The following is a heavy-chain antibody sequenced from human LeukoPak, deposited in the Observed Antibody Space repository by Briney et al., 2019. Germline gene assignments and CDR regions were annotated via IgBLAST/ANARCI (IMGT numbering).Heavy chain of an antibody. J-gene: IGHJ3*01. V-gene: IGHV3-23*01. D-gene: IGHD3-22*01. CDR2: IGASGADT. CDR1: GFTLTNYA. CDR3: ARRPRDTSGYYLGAFHD. Sequence: GGPLRLSCAASGFTLTNYAMTWVRQAPGKGLEGVSVIGASGADTYYSDSVKGRFTLSRDNSQNTLFLHMSSLRAEDTGVYFCARRPRDTSGYYLGAFHDWGQGTTVSVSS.